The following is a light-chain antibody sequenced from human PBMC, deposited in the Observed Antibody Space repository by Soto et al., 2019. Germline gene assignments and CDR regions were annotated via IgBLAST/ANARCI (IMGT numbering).Light chain of an antibody. Sequence: QSVLNQPPSASGSPGQSVTISCTGTKSDIGVYDFVSWYQHHPGKAPRLIIYGVVQRPSGVPDRFSGSKSGNTASLTVSGLQAADEADYFCKSYAGSNTYVFGRGTKVTVL. CDR1: KSDIGVYDF. CDR2: GVV. J-gene: IGLJ1*01. CDR3: KSYAGSNTYV. V-gene: IGLV2-8*01.